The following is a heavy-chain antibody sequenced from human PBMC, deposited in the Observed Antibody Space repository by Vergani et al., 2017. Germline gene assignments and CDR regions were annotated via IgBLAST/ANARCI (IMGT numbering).Heavy chain of an antibody. CDR3: AREGGGYCSSTSCYGDYYYYYMDV. CDR2: ISSSSSTI. CDR1: GFTFSSYS. Sequence: EVQLVESGGGLVQPGGSLRLSCAASGFTFSSYSMNWVRQAPGKGLEWVSYISSSSSTIYYADSVKGRFTISRENAKNSLFLQMNGLRAEDTAVYYCAREGGGYCSSTSCYGDYYYYYMDVWGKGTTVTVSS. J-gene: IGHJ6*03. D-gene: IGHD2-2*01. V-gene: IGHV3-48*01.